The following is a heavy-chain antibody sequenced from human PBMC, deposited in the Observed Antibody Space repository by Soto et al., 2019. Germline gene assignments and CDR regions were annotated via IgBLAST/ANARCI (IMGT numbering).Heavy chain of an antibody. Sequence: EVQLLESGGGLVQPGGSLRLSCAASGFPFSGYAINWVRQAPGKGLEWVSIISGSGSSTNYADSVKGRFTISRDNARDTVYLRMNSLRADETSVYYCAESYSGEFDHCLLLDNWGQGTLVPVSS. CDR3: AESYSGEFDHCLLLDN. V-gene: IGHV3-23*01. CDR2: ISGSGSST. D-gene: IGHD2-15*01. J-gene: IGHJ4*02. CDR1: GFPFSGYA.